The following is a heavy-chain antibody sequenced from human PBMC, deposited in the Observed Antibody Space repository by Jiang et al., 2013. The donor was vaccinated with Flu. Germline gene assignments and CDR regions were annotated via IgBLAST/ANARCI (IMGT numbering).Heavy chain of an antibody. V-gene: IGHV4-59*08. CDR1: GGSISSYY. Sequence: GSGLVKPSETLSLTCTVSGGSISSYYWSWIRRPPGKGLEWIGYIYYSGSTNYNPSLKSRVTISVDTSKNQFSLKLSSVTAADTAVYYCARLGMPALDSTRGEDWFDPWGQGTLGHRRPQ. J-gene: IGHJ5*02. D-gene: IGHD3-22*01. CDR2: IYYSGST. CDR3: ARLGMPALDSTRGEDWFDP.